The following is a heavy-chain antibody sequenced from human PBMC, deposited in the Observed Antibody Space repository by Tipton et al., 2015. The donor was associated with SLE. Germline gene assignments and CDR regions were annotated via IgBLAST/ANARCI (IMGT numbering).Heavy chain of an antibody. CDR3: AREECSGGSCFDF. Sequence: SLRLSCAASGFTGSSNYMSWVRQAPGKGLEWVSVIYGGGSTYYADSVKGRFTISRDNSKNTLYLQMNSLRAEDTAVYFCAREECSGGSCFDFWGQGTLVTVSS. CDR2: IYGGGST. CDR1: GFTGSSNY. J-gene: IGHJ4*02. D-gene: IGHD2-15*01. V-gene: IGHV3-53*05.